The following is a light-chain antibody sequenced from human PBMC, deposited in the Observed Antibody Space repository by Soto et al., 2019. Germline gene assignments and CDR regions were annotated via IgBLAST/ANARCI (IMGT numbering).Light chain of an antibody. Sequence: EIVLTQSPGTLSLSPGERATLSCRASQSVSSSYLAWYQQKPGQAPRLLIYGASSRATGIPDRFSGSGSGTEFTLTISSLQPDDFATYYCQQYNSYWKTFGQGTKVEIK. J-gene: IGKJ1*01. CDR3: QQYNSYWKT. CDR1: QSVSSSY. CDR2: GAS. V-gene: IGKV3-20*01.